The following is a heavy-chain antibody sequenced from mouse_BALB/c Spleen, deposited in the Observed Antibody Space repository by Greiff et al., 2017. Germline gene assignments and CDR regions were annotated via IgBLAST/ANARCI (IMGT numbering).Heavy chain of an antibody. CDR2: IWAGGST. Sequence: VQVVESGPGLVAPSQSLSITCTVSGFSLTSYGVHWVRQPPGKGLEWLGVIWAGGSTNYNSALMSRLSISKDNAKSQVFLTMNSLQTDDTAMYYCAREGSRGYFDYWGQGTTLTVSS. CDR1: GFSLTSYG. V-gene: IGHV2-9*02. J-gene: IGHJ2*01. CDR3: AREGSRGYFDY.